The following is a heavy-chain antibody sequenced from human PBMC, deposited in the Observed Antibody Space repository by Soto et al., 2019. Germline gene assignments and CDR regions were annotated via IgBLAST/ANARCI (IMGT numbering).Heavy chain of an antibody. V-gene: IGHV3-15*07. CDR2: IKIKPNGGTT. Sequence: GGSLKLSSEAYGFTFGNAWVNWVCQAPGKGLEWVGRIKIKPNGGTTDYAAPVKGRFTISRDDSKNTLYLQMNSLKTEDTAVYYCTTGIVVVIPSGMDVWGQGT. J-gene: IGHJ6*02. D-gene: IGHD3-22*01. CDR3: TTGIVVVIPSGMDV. CDR1: GFTFGNAW.